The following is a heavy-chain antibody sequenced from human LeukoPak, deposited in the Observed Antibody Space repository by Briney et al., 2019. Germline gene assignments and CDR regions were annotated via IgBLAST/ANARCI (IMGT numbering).Heavy chain of an antibody. CDR3: ATYYGSGSYGFDY. CDR2: ISYDGSNK. J-gene: IGHJ4*02. CDR1: EFIFSNYW. Sequence: GGSLRLSCAASEFIFSNYWMTWVRQAPGKGLEWVAVISYDGSNKYYADSVKGRFTISRDNSKNTLYLQMNSLRAEDTAVYYCATYYGSGSYGFDYWGQGTLVTVSS. V-gene: IGHV3-30*03. D-gene: IGHD3-10*01.